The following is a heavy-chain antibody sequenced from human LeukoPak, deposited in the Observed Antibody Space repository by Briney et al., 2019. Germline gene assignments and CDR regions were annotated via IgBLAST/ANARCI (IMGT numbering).Heavy chain of an antibody. CDR3: ARTGELEALVGPYYFDY. CDR1: GGSISSSSYY. D-gene: IGHD1-26*01. V-gene: IGHV4-39*01. CDR2: IYYSGST. J-gene: IGHJ4*02. Sequence: SETQSLTCTDSGGSISSSSYYWGWIRQPPGKGLEWFGSIYYSGSTYYNPSPKSRVTISVDTSKNQFSLKLSSVTAADTAVYYCARTGELEALVGPYYFDYWGQGTLVTVSS.